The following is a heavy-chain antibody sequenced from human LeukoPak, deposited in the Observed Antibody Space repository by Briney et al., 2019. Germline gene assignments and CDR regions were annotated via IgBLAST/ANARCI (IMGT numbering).Heavy chain of an antibody. V-gene: IGHV4-38-2*02. CDR1: GYSISSGYY. D-gene: IGHD3-3*01. Sequence: SETLSLTCTVSGYSISSGYYWGWIRQPPGKGLEWIGSIYHSGSTYYNPSLKSRVTISVDTSKNQFSLKLSSVTAADTAVYYCARGITIFGVVVSRDAFDTWGQGTMVTVSS. CDR2: IYHSGST. CDR3: ARGITIFGVVVSRDAFDT. J-gene: IGHJ3*02.